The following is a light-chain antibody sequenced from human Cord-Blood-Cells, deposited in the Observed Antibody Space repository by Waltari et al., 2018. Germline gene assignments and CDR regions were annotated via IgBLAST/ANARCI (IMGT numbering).Light chain of an antibody. CDR2: DVS. CDR3: SSYTSSSSWV. V-gene: IGLV2-14*01. CDR1: SSDVGGYNY. J-gene: IGLJ3*02. Sequence: QSALTQPASVSGSPGQSITISCTGTSSDVGGYNYVSWYQQHPGKAPKLMIYDVSKRPAGVSNRVCGSKSGNTASLTISGLQAEDEADYYCSSYTSSSSWVFGGGTKLTVL.